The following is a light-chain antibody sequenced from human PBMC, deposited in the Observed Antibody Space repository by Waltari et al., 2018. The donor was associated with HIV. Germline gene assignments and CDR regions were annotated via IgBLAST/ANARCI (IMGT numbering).Light chain of an antibody. CDR1: NIGGQN. CDR3: QVWNSDHFV. J-gene: IGLJ1*01. Sequence: SYLLTQPPSVSVAPGQTARLTCGGDNIGGQNVHWYQQRPGQAPVLVIYSDKDRPSGIPARFSGSNSGNTATLTITRVEAGDEADYYCQVWNSDHFVFGGGTKVIVL. V-gene: IGLV3-21*02. CDR2: SDK.